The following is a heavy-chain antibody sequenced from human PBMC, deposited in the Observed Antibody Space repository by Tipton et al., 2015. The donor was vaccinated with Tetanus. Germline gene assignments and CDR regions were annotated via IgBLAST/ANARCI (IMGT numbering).Heavy chain of an antibody. D-gene: IGHD4-17*01. Sequence: LRLSCAVSGISIGSANYYWSWIRHHPRKGLEWIGYIYSRGSIHYNPSLQSRVFISLDTSANQFSLKLNSVTAADTAVYYCARGGNEYGDPPDYWGRGTLVTVSS. V-gene: IGHV4-31*02. J-gene: IGHJ4*02. CDR3: ARGGNEYGDPPDY. CDR1: GISIGSANYY. CDR2: IYSRGSI.